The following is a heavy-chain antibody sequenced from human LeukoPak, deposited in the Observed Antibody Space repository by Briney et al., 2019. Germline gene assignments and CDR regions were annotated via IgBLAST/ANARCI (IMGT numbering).Heavy chain of an antibody. CDR3: ARSARIAARPQNFDY. CDR1: GGSITSSSYY. D-gene: IGHD6-6*01. CDR2: IYNGEST. Sequence: PSETLSLTCTVSGGSITSSSYYWGWIRQPPGKGLEWIGNIYNGESTYYNPSLKSRLTISVDTSKNQFSLKLRSVTAADTAVYFCARSARIAARPQNFDYWGQGTVVTVSS. J-gene: IGHJ4*02. V-gene: IGHV4-39*01.